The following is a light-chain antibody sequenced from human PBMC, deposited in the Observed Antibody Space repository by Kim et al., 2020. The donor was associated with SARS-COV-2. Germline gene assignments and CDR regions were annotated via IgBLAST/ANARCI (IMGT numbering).Light chain of an antibody. CDR1: PSVDRW. Sequence: LSETVGGRVTPSCRARPSVDRWLAWYQQKPGKAPKLIIYDGSKLQSGVPARCSGSESGTEFTLTNSSLQADDFAIYYCQHRQTFGQGTKVDIK. CDR3: QHRQT. CDR2: DGS. V-gene: IGKV1-5*01. J-gene: IGKJ1*01.